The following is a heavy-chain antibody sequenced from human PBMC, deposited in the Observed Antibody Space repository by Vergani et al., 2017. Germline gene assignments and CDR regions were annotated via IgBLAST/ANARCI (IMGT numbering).Heavy chain of an antibody. J-gene: IGHJ5*02. CDR3: AREGERGAAAGT. V-gene: IGHV3-21*01. Sequence: VQLVESGGGLVKPGGSLRLSCAASGFTFSSYSMNWVRQAPGKGLEWVSSISSSSSYIYYADSVKGRFTISRDNAKNSLYLQMNSLRAEDTAVYYCAREGERGAAAGTWGQGTLVTVSS. CDR1: GFTFSSYS. CDR2: ISSSSSYI. D-gene: IGHD6-13*01.